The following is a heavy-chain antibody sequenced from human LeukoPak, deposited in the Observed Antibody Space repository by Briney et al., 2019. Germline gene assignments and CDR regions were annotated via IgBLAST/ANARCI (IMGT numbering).Heavy chain of an antibody. J-gene: IGHJ1*01. CDR3: ARGDDYGDFKN. CDR1: GGSISTYY. CDR2: MYIRGST. V-gene: IGHV4-4*07. Sequence: PSETLSLTCTVSGGSISTYYWSWIRQPAGKGLEWIGRMYIRGSTNYNPSLKSRVTMSLDTSKNQFSLKMTSVTAADTAVYYCARGDDYGDFKNWGQGARVTVSS. D-gene: IGHD4-17*01.